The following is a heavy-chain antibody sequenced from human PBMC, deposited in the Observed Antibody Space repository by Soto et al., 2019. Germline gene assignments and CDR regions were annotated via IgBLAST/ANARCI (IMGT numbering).Heavy chain of an antibody. J-gene: IGHJ4*02. CDR2: IYYSGST. CDR3: ARAGAEWLPLDY. Sequence: SETLSLTCTVSGGSISSGGYYWSWIRQHPGKGLEWIGYIYYSGSTYYNPSLKSRVTISVDTSKNQFSLKLSSVTAADTAVYYCARAGAEWLPLDYWGQGTLVTVSS. CDR1: GGSISSGGYY. D-gene: IGHD3-3*01. V-gene: IGHV4-31*03.